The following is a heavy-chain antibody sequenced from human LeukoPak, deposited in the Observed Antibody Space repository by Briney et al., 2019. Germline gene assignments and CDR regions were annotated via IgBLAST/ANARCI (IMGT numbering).Heavy chain of an antibody. V-gene: IGHV1-18*01. CDR1: GYTFTSYG. J-gene: IGHJ5*02. CDR2: ISAYNGNT. CDR3: ARDYGWNDKAADWFDP. D-gene: IGHD1-1*01. Sequence: ASVKVSCKASGYTFTSYGISWVRQAPGQGLEWMGWISAYNGNTNYAQKLQGRVTMTRDTSISTAYMELSRLRSDDTAVYYCARDYGWNDKAADWFDPWGQGTLVTVSS.